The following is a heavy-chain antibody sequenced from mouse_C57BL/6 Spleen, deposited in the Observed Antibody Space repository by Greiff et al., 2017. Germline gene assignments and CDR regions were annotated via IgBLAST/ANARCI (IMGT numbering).Heavy chain of an antibody. V-gene: IGHV5-16*01. CDR3: ARATDYDGVDD. J-gene: IGHJ2*01. CDR1: GFPFSDYY. Sequence: EVQRVESEGGLVQPGSSMKLSCTASGFPFSDYYMAWVRQVPEKGLEWVATINYDGSSTYYLDSLKSRFIISRDKAKNILYMQMSSLKSEDTATYYCARATDYDGVDDWGQGTTLTVSS. D-gene: IGHD2-4*01. CDR2: INYDGSST.